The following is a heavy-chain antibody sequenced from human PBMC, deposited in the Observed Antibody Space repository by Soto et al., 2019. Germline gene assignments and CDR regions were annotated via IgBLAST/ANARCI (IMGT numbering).Heavy chain of an antibody. CDR2: IYYSGGT. V-gene: IGHV4-31*03. CDR3: GFGRFPSPVFDI. Sequence: PSETLSLTCTVSGGSISSGGYYWSWIHQHPGKGLEWIGYIYYSGGTYYNPSLKSRVTISVDTSKNQFSLKLSSVTAADTAVYYCGFGRFPSPVFDIWGQGTMVTVSS. D-gene: IGHD3-10*01. CDR1: GGSISSGGYY. J-gene: IGHJ3*02.